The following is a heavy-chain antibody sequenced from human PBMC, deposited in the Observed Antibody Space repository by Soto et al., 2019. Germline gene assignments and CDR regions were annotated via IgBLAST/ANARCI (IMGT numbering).Heavy chain of an antibody. Sequence: SETLSLTCTVSGGSISSSSYYWGWIRQPPGKGLEWIGSIYYSGSTYYNPSLKSRVTISVDTSKNQFSLKLSSVTAADTAVYYCARISRDGYNYNYYYGMDVWGQGTTVTVSS. D-gene: IGHD5-12*01. V-gene: IGHV4-39*01. CDR3: ARISRDGYNYNYYYGMDV. J-gene: IGHJ6*02. CDR1: GGSISSSSYY. CDR2: IYYSGST.